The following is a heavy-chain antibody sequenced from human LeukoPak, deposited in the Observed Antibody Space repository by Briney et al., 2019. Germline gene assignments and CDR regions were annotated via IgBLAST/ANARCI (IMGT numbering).Heavy chain of an antibody. J-gene: IGHJ4*02. CDR2: ISSSSSYI. V-gene: IGHV3-21*01. CDR1: GFTFSSYS. D-gene: IGHD5-18*01. CDR3: ARDRGWLQLNDY. Sequence: PGGSLRLSCAASGFTFSSYSMTWVRQAPGKGLEWVSSISSSSSYIYYADSVKGRFTISRDNAKNSLYLQMNSLRAEDTAVYYCARDRGWLQLNDYWGQGALVTVSS.